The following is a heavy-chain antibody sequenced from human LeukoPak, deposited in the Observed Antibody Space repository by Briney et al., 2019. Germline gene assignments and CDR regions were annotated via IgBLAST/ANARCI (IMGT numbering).Heavy chain of an antibody. V-gene: IGHV1-8*01. CDR1: GYTFTSYD. CDR3: ARERGCCSGGSCYRPRRFDP. CDR2: MNPNSGNT. J-gene: IGHJ5*02. D-gene: IGHD2-15*01. Sequence: ASVKVSCKASGYTFTSYDINWVRQATGQGLEWMGWMNPNSGNTGYAQKFQGRVTMTRNTSISTAYMELSSLRSEDTAVYYCARERGCCSGGSCYRPRRFDPWGQGTLVTVSS.